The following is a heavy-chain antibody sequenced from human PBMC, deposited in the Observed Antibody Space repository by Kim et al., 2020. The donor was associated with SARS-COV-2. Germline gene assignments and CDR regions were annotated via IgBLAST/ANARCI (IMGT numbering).Heavy chain of an antibody. D-gene: IGHD3-10*01. V-gene: IGHV4-34*01. Sequence: SETLSLTCAVYGGSFSGYYWSWIRQPPGKGLEWIGEINHSGSTNYNPSLKSRVTISVDTSKNQFSLKLSSVTAADTAVYYCARYQKKPVLLWEGYNWFDPWGQGTLVTVSS. CDR3: ARYQKKPVLLWEGYNWFDP. CDR2: INHSGST. J-gene: IGHJ5*02. CDR1: GGSFSGYY.